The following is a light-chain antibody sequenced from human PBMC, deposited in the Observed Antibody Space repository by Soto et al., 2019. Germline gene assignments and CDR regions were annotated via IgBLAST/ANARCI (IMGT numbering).Light chain of an antibody. CDR2: KAS. CDR3: QQYNSS. V-gene: IGKV1-5*03. CDR1: QSISNW. Sequence: DLQMTQSPSTLSASVGDRVTITCRASQSISNWLAWYQQKPGKAPNLLIYKASNLEGGVPSRFSGSGSGTEFTLTISSLQPDDFATYYCQQYNSSFGQGTKVEIK. J-gene: IGKJ1*01.